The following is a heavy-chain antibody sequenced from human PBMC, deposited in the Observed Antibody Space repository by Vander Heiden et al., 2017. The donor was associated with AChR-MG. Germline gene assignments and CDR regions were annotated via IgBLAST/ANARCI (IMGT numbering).Heavy chain of an antibody. V-gene: IGHV1-69*01. D-gene: IGHD2-8*01. CDR1: GGTFSSYA. CDR3: ARLYGTPSYYYYGMDV. J-gene: IGHJ6*02. CDR2: IIPIFGTA. Sequence: QVQLVQSGAEVKKPGSSVKVSCKASGGTFSSYAISWVRQAPGQGLEWMGGIIPIFGTANYAQKFQGRVTITADESTSTAYMELSSLRSEDTAVYYCARLYGTPSYYYYGMDVWGQGTTVTVSS.